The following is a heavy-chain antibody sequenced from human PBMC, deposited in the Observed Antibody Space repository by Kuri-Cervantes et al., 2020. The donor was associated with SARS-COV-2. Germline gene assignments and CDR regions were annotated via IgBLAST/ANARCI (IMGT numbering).Heavy chain of an antibody. CDR3: ARASTTIYGVLIMLFSSNAFAI. D-gene: IGHD3-3*01. CDR1: GGSFSGFY. J-gene: IGHJ3*02. Sequence: SQTLSLTCALYGGSFSGFYWSWIRQTPGKGLEWIGGINHSGSANYNPSLKSRVTISVDTSKNQFSLKLSSVTAADTAVYYCARASTTIYGVLIMLFSSNAFAIWGQGTLVTVSS. V-gene: IGHV4-34*01. CDR2: INHSGSA.